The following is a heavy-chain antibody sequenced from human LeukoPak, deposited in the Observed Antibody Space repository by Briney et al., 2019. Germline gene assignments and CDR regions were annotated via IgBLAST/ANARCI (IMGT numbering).Heavy chain of an antibody. CDR3: ARLRAAADRRYFDY. D-gene: IGHD6-25*01. CDR2: ISSSSSYI. Sequence: PGGSLRLSCAASGFTFSSYSMNWVRQAPGKGLEWVSSISSSSSYIYYADSVKGRFTISRDNAKNSLYLQMNSLRAEDTAVYYCARLRAAADRRYFDYWGQGTLVTVSS. V-gene: IGHV3-21*01. J-gene: IGHJ4*02. CDR1: GFTFSSYS.